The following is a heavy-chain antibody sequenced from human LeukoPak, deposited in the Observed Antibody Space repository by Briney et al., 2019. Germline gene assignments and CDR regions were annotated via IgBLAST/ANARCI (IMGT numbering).Heavy chain of an antibody. CDR1: GFTFSIYA. CDR3: AKERAGYNNAYYFDC. CDR2: ISGSGANT. V-gene: IGHV3-23*01. Sequence: GGSLRLSCAASGFTFSIYAMSWVRQAPGKGLEWVSTISGSGANTYYADSVRGRFTISRDNSKNTLYQHMNSLRAEDTAVYYCAKERAGYNNAYYFDCWGQGTLVTVSS. J-gene: IGHJ4*02. D-gene: IGHD3-9*01.